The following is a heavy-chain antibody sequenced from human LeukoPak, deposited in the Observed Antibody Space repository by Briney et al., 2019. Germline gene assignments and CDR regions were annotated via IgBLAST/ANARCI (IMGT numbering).Heavy chain of an antibody. J-gene: IGHJ6*02. Sequence: GGSLRLSCAASGFTVSSNYMSWVRQAPGKGLEWVSVIYSGGSTYYADSVKGRFTISRGNSKNTLYLQMNSLRAEDTAVYYCAREVVWVYGMDVWGQGTTVTVSS. CDR1: GFTVSSNY. CDR3: AREVVWVYGMDV. CDR2: IYSGGST. D-gene: IGHD2-2*01. V-gene: IGHV3-66*01.